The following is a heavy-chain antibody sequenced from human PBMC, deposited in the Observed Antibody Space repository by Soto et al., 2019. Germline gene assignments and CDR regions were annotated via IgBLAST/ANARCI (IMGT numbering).Heavy chain of an antibody. V-gene: IGHV1-18*01. CDR3: ARVALGEYSSSWFAFDI. Sequence: QVQLVQSGAEVKKPGASVKVSCKASGYTFTSYGISWVRQAPGQGLEWMGWISAYNGNTNYAQKLQGRVTITRATSTSTAYMELRSLRSDDTAVYYCARVALGEYSSSWFAFDIWGQGTMVTVSS. CDR1: GYTFTSYG. D-gene: IGHD6-13*01. CDR2: ISAYNGNT. J-gene: IGHJ3*02.